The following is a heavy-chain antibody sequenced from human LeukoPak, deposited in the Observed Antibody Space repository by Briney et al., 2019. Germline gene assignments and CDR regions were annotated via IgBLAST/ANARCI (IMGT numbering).Heavy chain of an antibody. CDR1: GFTFSTYA. J-gene: IGHJ4*02. Sequence: PGGSLRLSCAASGFTFSTYAMHWVRQAPGKGLEWVAVISYDGSNKNYADSVKGRFTISRDNSKNMLYLQMSSLRAEDTAVYYCARYYYYGSGSFDYWGQGTLVTVSS. CDR2: ISYDGSNK. V-gene: IGHV3-30-3*01. D-gene: IGHD3-10*01. CDR3: ARYYYYGSGSFDY.